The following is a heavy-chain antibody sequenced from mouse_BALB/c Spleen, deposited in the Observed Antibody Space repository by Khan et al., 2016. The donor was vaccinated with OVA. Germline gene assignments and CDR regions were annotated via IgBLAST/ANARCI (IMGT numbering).Heavy chain of an antibody. Sequence: VQLKESGGDLVKPGGSLKLSCAASGFTFSSYVMSWVRQSPEKRLEWVASISSGGSTSSPDSVRGRFTIFRDNARNILYLQMSRLRSENTAIYYCARGAYRYDEYYFDYWGQGTTLTVSS. CDR3: ARGAYRYDEYYFDY. CDR1: GFTFSSYV. V-gene: IGHV5-6-5*01. J-gene: IGHJ2*01. CDR2: ISSGGST. D-gene: IGHD2-14*01.